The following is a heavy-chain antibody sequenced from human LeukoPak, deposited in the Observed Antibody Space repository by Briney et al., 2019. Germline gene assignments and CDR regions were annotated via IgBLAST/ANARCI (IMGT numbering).Heavy chain of an antibody. D-gene: IGHD5-12*01. Sequence: SETLSLTCTVSGYSISSGYYWGWIRQPPGKGLQWIGSISDSEITYYNPSLKSRVTMSVDTSRTQFSLQLSSVTAADTAVYYCAREVATGGYDYWGQGALVTVSS. J-gene: IGHJ4*02. V-gene: IGHV4-38-2*02. CDR2: ISDSEIT. CDR3: AREVATGGYDY. CDR1: GYSISSGYY.